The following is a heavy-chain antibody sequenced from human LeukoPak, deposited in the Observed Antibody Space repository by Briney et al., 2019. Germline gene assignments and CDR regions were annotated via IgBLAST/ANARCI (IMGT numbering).Heavy chain of an antibody. D-gene: IGHD6-13*01. CDR2: ISYDGSNK. CDR3: ARILYSSSWGTFDP. J-gene: IGHJ5*02. Sequence: TGGSLRLSCAASGFTFSSYAMHWVRQAPGKGLEWVAVISYDGSNKYYADSVKGRFTISRDNSKNTLYPQMNSLRAEDTAVYYCARILYSSSWGTFDPWGQGTLVTVSS. V-gene: IGHV3-30-3*01. CDR1: GFTFSSYA.